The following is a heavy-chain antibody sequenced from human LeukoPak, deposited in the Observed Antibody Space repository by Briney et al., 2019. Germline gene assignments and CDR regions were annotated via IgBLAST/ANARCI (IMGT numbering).Heavy chain of an antibody. Sequence: GGSLRLSCAASGFSFSSYNMNWVRLTPGKGLEWVSSITSSSTYTFYADSVKGRFTISRDNAKNSLDLEMNGPRDEDTAVYYCAKDRIQLWSDYYYMDVWGKGTTVTISS. CDR3: AKDRIQLWSDYYYMDV. CDR1: GFSFSSYN. V-gene: IGHV3-21*01. D-gene: IGHD5-18*01. J-gene: IGHJ6*03. CDR2: ITSSSTYT.